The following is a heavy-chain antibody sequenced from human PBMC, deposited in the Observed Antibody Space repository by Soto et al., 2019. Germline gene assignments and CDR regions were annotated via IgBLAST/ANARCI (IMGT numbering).Heavy chain of an antibody. Sequence: EVQLVESGGGLVRPGGSLRLSCAASGFTFSRDSMNWVRQSPVKGLEWVSSISSTTNYIDYADSMKGRLTVSRDSAKNSVDLDMNSMSAEDTAVYYCARESEELTSNFDDWGQGTLVTVSS. V-gene: IGHV3-21*01. CDR1: GFTFSRDS. CDR2: ISSTTNYI. J-gene: IGHJ4*02. CDR3: ARESEELTSNFDD. D-gene: IGHD1-26*01.